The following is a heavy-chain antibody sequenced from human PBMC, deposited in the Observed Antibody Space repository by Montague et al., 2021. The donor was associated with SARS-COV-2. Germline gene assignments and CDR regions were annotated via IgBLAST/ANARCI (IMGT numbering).Heavy chain of an antibody. Sequence: SLRLSCAASGFDFFNFDMAWVRQAPGRGLEWIPDISSSGATILYADSLKGRFTISRDNIQKSLYLQMNSLRAEDTAVYYCATNKYCTLHDCLHGRHYFDXWGQGTLVTVSS. J-gene: IGHJ4*02. D-gene: IGHD2-8*01. CDR1: GFDFFNFD. V-gene: IGHV3-48*03. CDR3: ATNKYCTLHDCLHGRHYFDX. CDR2: ISSSGATI.